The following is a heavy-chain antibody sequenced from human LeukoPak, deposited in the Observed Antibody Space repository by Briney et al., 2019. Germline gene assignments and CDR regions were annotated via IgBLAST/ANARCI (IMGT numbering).Heavy chain of an antibody. CDR3: ARANRGGGP. CDR2: IKDDGGDK. J-gene: IGHJ5*02. D-gene: IGHD3-10*01. V-gene: IGHV3-7*01. Sequence: PGGSLRLSCAASGVTLSNYWMTWVRQAPGKGLEWVANIKDDGGDKYNADFVSCRSTISRDNAKNSLYLQMNSLRAEDTAVHYCARANRGGGPWGQGPLVTVPS. CDR1: GVTLSNYW.